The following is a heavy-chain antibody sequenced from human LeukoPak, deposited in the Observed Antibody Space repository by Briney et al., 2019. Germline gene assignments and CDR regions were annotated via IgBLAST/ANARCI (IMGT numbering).Heavy chain of an antibody. CDR1: GGSISSYY. Sequence: SETLSLTCTVSGGSISSYYWSWIRQRPGKGLEWIGYIYYSGSTNYNPSLKSRVTISVDTSKNLFSLKLSSVTAADTAVYYCARDIYGSGSLFDYWGQGTLVTVSS. J-gene: IGHJ4*02. D-gene: IGHD3-10*01. CDR2: IYYSGST. V-gene: IGHV4-59*01. CDR3: ARDIYGSGSLFDY.